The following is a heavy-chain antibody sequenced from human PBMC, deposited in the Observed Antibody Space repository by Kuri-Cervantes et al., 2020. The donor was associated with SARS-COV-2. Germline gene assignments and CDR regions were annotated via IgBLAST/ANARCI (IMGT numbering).Heavy chain of an antibody. CDR2: ISYDGNNK. CDR3: AKFQRGYQGMDV. J-gene: IGHJ6*02. V-gene: IGHV3-30-3*02. CDR1: GFTFSNYA. D-gene: IGHD5-18*01. Sequence: GESLKISCAASGFTFSNYAIHWVRQAPGKGLAWVAVISYDGNNKYYADSVKGRFTISRDDSKNTLYLQMNSLRVEDTAVYYCAKFQRGYQGMDVWGQGTTVTVSS.